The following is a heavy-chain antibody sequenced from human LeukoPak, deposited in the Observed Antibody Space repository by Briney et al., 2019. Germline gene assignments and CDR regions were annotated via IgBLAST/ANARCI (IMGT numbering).Heavy chain of an antibody. J-gene: IGHJ4*02. CDR3: AGGRSSSWSSFDY. V-gene: IGHV4-30-4*01. Sequence: SQTLSLTCTVSGGSIGSGDYYWSWIRQPPGKGLEWIGYIYNNGRTYYNPSLKSRVTISVDTSKNLFSLKVSSVTAADAAVYYCAGGRSSSWSSFDYWGQGTLVTVSS. CDR2: IYNNGRT. CDR1: GGSIGSGDYY. D-gene: IGHD6-13*01.